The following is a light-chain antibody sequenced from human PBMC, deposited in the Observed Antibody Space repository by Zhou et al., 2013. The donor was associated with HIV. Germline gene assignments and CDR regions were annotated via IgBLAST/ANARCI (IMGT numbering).Light chain of an antibody. J-gene: IGKJ3*01. CDR2: AAS. CDR3: QHYHQSPFT. CDR1: QNINRW. Sequence: DIQMTQSPSTLSASVGDRVTITCRASQNINRWLAWYQQKPGKAPKLLISAASTLEPGVPSRFSGSGSGTDFSLTLNCLQSEDFATYYCQHYHQSPFTFGPGTRVDL. V-gene: IGKV1-5*01.